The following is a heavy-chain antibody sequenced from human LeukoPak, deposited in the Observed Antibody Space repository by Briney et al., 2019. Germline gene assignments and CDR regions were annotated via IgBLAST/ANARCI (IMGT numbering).Heavy chain of an antibody. CDR3: ARGPRDGYNYLSDY. V-gene: IGHV1-8*01. CDR2: MNPNSGNT. CDR1: GYTFTSYD. D-gene: IGHD5-24*01. J-gene: IGHJ4*02. Sequence: ASVKVSCKASGYTFTSYDINWVRQATGQGLEWMGWMNPNSGNTGYAQKFQGRVTMTRNTFINTAYMELSSLRSEDTAVYYCARGPRDGYNYLSDYWGQGTLVTVSS.